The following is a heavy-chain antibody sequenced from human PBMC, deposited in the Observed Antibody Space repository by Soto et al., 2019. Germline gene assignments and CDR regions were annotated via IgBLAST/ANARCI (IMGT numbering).Heavy chain of an antibody. CDR3: AFAPNY. J-gene: IGHJ4*02. CDR1: GFTFSSYA. Sequence: EVQLLESGGGLVQPGGSLRLSCAVSGFTFSSYAMSWVRQAPGKGLEWVSSFSGSNGNTYYADSVKGRFTISRDTSKNTLCLEMNSLRAEDTAVYYCAFAPNYWGQGTLVTVSS. CDR2: FSGSNGNT. V-gene: IGHV3-23*01.